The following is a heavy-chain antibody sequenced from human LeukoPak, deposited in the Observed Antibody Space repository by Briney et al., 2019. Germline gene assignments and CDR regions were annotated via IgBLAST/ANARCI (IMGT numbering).Heavy chain of an antibody. J-gene: IGHJ5*02. CDR1: GYTFTSYD. CDR2: INPNSGGT. D-gene: IGHD5-18*01. CDR3: AREYGVGTAMVKRWFDP. V-gene: IGHV1-2*02. Sequence: ASVKVSCKASGYTFTSYDINWVRQAPGQGLEWMGWINPNSGGTNYAQKFQGRVTMTRDTSISTAYMELSRLRSDDTAVYYCAREYGVGTAMVKRWFDPWGQGTLVTVSS.